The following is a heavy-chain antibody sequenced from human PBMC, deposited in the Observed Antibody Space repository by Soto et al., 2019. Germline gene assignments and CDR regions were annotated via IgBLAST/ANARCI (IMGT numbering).Heavy chain of an antibody. J-gene: IGHJ3*02. CDR1: GGSISSGDYS. Sequence: SSETLSLTCTVSGGSISSGDYSWSWVRQSPGKGLEWIGHIYNSGITYYNPSLKSRVTISVDTSKNQFSLKLSSVTAADTAVYYCARDVLSGYDHPSFFDIWGQGTMVTVSS. CDR3: ARDVLSGYDHPSFFDI. V-gene: IGHV4-30-4*02. D-gene: IGHD5-12*01. CDR2: IYNSGIT.